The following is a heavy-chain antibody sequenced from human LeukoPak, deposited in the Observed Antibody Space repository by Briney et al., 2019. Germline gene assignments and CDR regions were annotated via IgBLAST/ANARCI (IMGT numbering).Heavy chain of an antibody. J-gene: IGHJ4*03. V-gene: IGHV4-34*01. CDR2: INHSGST. CDR1: GGSFSGYY. D-gene: IGHD1-1*01. CDR3: ARGPTISETGYFDY. Sequence: SETLSLTCAVYGGSFSGYYWSWIRQPPGKGLGWIGEINHSGSTNYNPSLKSRVTISVDTSKNQFSLKVTSLTAADTAVYFCARGPTISETGYFDYWGQGTLVTVSS.